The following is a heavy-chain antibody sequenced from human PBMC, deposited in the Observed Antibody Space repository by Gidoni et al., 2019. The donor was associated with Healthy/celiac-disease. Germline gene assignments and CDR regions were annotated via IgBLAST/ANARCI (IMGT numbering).Heavy chain of an antibody. D-gene: IGHD5-18*01. J-gene: IGHJ3*02. CDR1: GFTFGTAW. Sequence: EVQLVESGGGLVKPGGSLRLSCAASGFTFGTAWMSWVRQAPGKGLEWVGRIKSKTDGGKTDYAAPVKGRFTISRDDSKNTLYLQMNSLKTEDTAVYYCTTGTEVVDTSLGAFDIWGQGTMVTVSS. V-gene: IGHV3-15*01. CDR3: TTGTEVVDTSLGAFDI. CDR2: IKSKTDGGKT.